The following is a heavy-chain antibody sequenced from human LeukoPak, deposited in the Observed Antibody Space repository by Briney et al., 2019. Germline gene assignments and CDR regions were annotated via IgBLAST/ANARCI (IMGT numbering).Heavy chain of an antibody. Sequence: SETLSLTCTVSGGSISSYYWSWIRQPPGKGLEWIGYIYYSGSTNYNPSLKSRVTISVDTSKNQFSLKLSSVTAADTAVYYWARRVLVRAAFDIWGQGTMVTVSS. CDR2: IYYSGST. V-gene: IGHV4-59*08. CDR1: GGSISSYY. CDR3: ARRVLVRAAFDI. J-gene: IGHJ3*02. D-gene: IGHD6-13*01.